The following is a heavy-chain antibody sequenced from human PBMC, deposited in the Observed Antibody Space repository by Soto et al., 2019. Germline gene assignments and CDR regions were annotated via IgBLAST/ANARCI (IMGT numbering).Heavy chain of an antibody. CDR3: ARGNIAAAGTALDYYYGMDV. CDR1: GYTFTGYY. V-gene: IGHV1-2*04. D-gene: IGHD6-13*01. Sequence: GASVKVSCKASGYTFTGYYMHWVRQAPGQGLEWMGWINPNSGGTNYAQKFQGWVTMTRDTSISTAYMELSRLRSDDTAVYYCARGNIAAAGTALDYYYGMDVWGQGTTVTVSS. J-gene: IGHJ6*02. CDR2: INPNSGGT.